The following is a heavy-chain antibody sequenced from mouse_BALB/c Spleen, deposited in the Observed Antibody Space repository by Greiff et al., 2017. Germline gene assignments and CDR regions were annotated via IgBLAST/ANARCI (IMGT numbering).Heavy chain of an antibody. CDR3: ARSDTSYYYAMDY. J-gene: IGHJ4*01. V-gene: IGHV1-14*01. Sequence: VHVKQSGPELVKPGASVKMSCKASGYTFTSYVMHWVKQKPGQGLEWIGYINPYNDGTKYNEKFKGKATLTSDKSSSTAYMELSSLTSEDSAVYYCARSDTSYYYAMDYWGQGTSVTVSS. CDR1: GYTFTSYV. CDR2: INPYNDGT.